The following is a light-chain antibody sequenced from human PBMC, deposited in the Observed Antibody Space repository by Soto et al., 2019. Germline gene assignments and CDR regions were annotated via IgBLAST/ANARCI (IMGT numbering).Light chain of an antibody. V-gene: IGLV1-44*01. CDR2: TTN. Sequence: QLVLTQPHSASGTPGQRVTISCSGSSSNIGTSSVHWFQQLPGTAPKLLISTTNQRPSGVPERFSGSKSGTSASLAISGLQAEDEADYYCAAGDDSLNGHVFGTGTKLTVL. CDR3: AAGDDSLNGHV. CDR1: SSNIGTSS. J-gene: IGLJ1*01.